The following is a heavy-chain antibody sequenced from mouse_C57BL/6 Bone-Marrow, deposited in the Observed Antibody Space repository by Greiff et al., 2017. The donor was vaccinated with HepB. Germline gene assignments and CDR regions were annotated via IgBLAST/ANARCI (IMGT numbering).Heavy chain of an antibody. CDR2: IYPGDGDT. Sequence: VKLVESGPELVKPGASVKISCKASGYAFSSSWMNWVKQRPGKGLEWIGRIYPGDGDTNYNGKFKGKATLTADKSSSTAYMQLSSLTSEDSAVYFCARLITTVVAHYYAMDYWGQGTSVTVSS. J-gene: IGHJ4*01. D-gene: IGHD1-1*01. CDR1: GYAFSSSW. V-gene: IGHV1-82*01. CDR3: ARLITTVVAHYYAMDY.